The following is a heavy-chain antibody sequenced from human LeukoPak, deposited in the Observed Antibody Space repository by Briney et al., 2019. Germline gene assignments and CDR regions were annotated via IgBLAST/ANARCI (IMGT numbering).Heavy chain of an antibody. CDR3: ARTYYYGSGSRLGYYYYMDV. J-gene: IGHJ6*03. CDR2: INPNSGGT. D-gene: IGHD3-10*01. Sequence: GASVKVSCKASGYTFTGYYMHWVRQAPGQGLEWMGWINPNSGGTNYAQKFQGRVTMTRDTSISTAYMELSRLRSDDTAVYCCARTYYYGSGSRLGYYYYMDVWGKGTTVTISS. CDR1: GYTFTGYY. V-gene: IGHV1-2*02.